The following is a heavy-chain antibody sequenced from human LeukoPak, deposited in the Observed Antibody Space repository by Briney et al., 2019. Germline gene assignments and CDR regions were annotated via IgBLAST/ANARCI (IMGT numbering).Heavy chain of an antibody. Sequence: SVKVSCKASGGTFSSYAISWVRQAPGQGLEWMGGIIPIFGTANYAQKFQGRVTITTDESTSTAYMELSSLRSEDTAVYYCAVDGETAEGGNYYYYMDVWGKGTTVTVSS. J-gene: IGHJ6*03. D-gene: IGHD2-21*02. CDR1: GGTFSSYA. CDR2: IIPIFGTA. CDR3: AVDGETAEGGNYYYYMDV. V-gene: IGHV1-69*05.